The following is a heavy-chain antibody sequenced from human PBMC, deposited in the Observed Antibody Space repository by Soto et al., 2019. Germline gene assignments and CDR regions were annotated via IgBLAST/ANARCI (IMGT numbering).Heavy chain of an antibody. CDR3: ARERVGQYRSDWHHVPFDV. J-gene: IGHJ3*01. Sequence: QLQLVQSGAEVKKLGASVKVSCRSSGYTFTDYYIHWVRQAPGQGLEWMGWINPDTGAATFAHKFYDLLTMTRDTSITTAYMELSGLTSADTAVYYCARERVGQYRSDWHHVPFDVWGQGTLVTASS. V-gene: IGHV1-2*02. CDR2: INPDTGAA. CDR1: GYTFTDYY. D-gene: IGHD6-19*01.